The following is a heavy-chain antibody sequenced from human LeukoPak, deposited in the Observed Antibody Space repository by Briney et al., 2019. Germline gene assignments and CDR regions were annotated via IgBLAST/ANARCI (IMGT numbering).Heavy chain of an antibody. CDR1: GGTFSSYA. CDR3: ARTVEQLVNGIAVAGSNYYYYMDV. J-gene: IGHJ6*03. V-gene: IGHV1-69*13. Sequence: GASVKVSCKASGGTFSSYAISWVRQAPGQGLEWMGGIIPIFGTANYAQKFQGRVTITADESTSTAYMELSSLRSEDTAVYYCARTVEQLVNGIAVAGSNYYYYMDVWGKGTTVTVSS. D-gene: IGHD6-19*01. CDR2: IIPIFGTA.